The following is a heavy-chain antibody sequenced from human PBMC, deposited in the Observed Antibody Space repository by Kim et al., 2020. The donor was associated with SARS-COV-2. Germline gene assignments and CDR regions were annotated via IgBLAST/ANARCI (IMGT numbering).Heavy chain of an antibody. CDR3: ASFYDSSGYYY. V-gene: IGHV4-34*01. CDR2: T. J-gene: IGHJ4*02. D-gene: IGHD3-22*01. Sequence: THPNPTLKRRLTISVDTTKNQFSLKLSSVTAADTAVYYCASFYDSSGYYYWGQGTLVTVSS.